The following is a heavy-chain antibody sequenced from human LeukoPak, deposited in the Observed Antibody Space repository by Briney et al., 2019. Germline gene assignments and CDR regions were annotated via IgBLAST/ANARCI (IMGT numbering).Heavy chain of an antibody. J-gene: IGHJ4*02. CDR3: AKDFGSSWFFDY. CDR2: ISWNSGSI. CDR1: GFTFDDYA. D-gene: IGHD6-13*01. Sequence: SLRLSCAASGFTFDDYAMHWVRQAPGKGLEWVSGISWNSGSIGYADSVKGRFTISRDNAKNSLYLQMNSLRAEDMALYYCAKDFGSSWFFDYWGQGTLVTVSS. V-gene: IGHV3-9*03.